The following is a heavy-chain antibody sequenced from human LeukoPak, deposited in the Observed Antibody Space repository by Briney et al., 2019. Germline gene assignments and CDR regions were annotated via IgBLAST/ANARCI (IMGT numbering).Heavy chain of an antibody. CDR2: IDHSGST. CDR1: GGSFSGYY. D-gene: IGHD3-10*01. Sequence: SETLSLTCAAYGGSFSGYYWNWIRQPPGKGLEWSGEIDHSGSTNYNPSLKSRVTISVDKSKNQFSLKLTAVTAADTAVCYCARRTLLWFDGSELDYWGQGTLVTVSS. CDR3: ARRTLLWFDGSELDY. V-gene: IGHV4-34*01. J-gene: IGHJ4*02.